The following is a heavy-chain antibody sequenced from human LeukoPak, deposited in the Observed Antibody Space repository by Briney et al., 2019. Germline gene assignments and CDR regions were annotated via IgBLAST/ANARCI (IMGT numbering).Heavy chain of an antibody. D-gene: IGHD1-1*01. CDR2: LRGNGDT. CDR3: AKANWISNADAVW. J-gene: IGHJ4*02. Sequence: GGSLRLSCAASGFTFSTYAMSWVRQAPGKGLEWVTSLRGNGDTFYADSVKGWFTLSRDDSRNTVYLQLNNLRVEDTAIYYCAKANWISNADAVWWGQGTLVTVSS. CDR1: GFTFSTYA. V-gene: IGHV3-23*01.